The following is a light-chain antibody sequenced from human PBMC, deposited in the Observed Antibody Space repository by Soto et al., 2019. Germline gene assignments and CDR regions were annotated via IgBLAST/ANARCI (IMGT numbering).Light chain of an antibody. CDR2: WAS. J-gene: IGKJ5*01. CDR3: QQYYSTPIT. Sequence: DIVMTQSPDSLAVSLGERATINCKSSQSALYSSNNKNYLAWYQQKPGQPPKLLIYWASTQESVVPDRFSGSGSGTDFTLTISSLQAEDVAVYYCQQYYSTPITFGQGTRLEIK. CDR1: QSALYSSNNKNY. V-gene: IGKV4-1*01.